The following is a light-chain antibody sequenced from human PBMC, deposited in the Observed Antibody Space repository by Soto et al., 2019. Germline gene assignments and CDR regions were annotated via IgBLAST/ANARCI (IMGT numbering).Light chain of an antibody. J-gene: IGKJ4*01. Sequence: EIVMTQSPATLSVSPGERATLSCRASQSVSSNLAWYQQKPGQAPRLLIYGASTRATGIPARFSGSGSGTVFTLTISSLQSEDFAVYYCQQYNNWPGFGGGTKVDIK. V-gene: IGKV3-15*01. CDR3: QQYNNWPG. CDR2: GAS. CDR1: QSVSSN.